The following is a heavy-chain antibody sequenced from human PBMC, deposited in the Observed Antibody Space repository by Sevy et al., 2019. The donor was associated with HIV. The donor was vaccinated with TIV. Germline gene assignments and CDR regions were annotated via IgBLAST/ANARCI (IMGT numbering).Heavy chain of an antibody. J-gene: IGHJ3*01. D-gene: IGHD3-10*01. CDR1: GYTFTSYD. Sequence: ASVKVACQASGYTFTSYDINWVRLAPGQGLEWMGCISNYNGDTNYAQKFQGRVTMTTDPSTTTAYMELRNLRSEDTAVYYCARRRTMVRGIMSGAFDLWGQGTMVTVSS. CDR3: ARRRTMVRGIMSGAFDL. V-gene: IGHV1-18*01. CDR2: ISNYNGDT.